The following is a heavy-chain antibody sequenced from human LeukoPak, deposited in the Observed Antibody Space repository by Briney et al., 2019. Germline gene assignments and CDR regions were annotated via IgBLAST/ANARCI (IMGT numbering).Heavy chain of an antibody. Sequence: PGGSLRLACAASGFTLSRYWMRWGRQAAGRGGEGVVNIKQEGSEKYYVDSVKGRFTISRDNAKNSLYLQMNSLRAEDTAVYYCARDGGYCSGGSCYTEPSFDYWGQGTLVTVSS. CDR2: IKQEGSEK. V-gene: IGHV3-7*03. CDR1: GFTLSRYW. J-gene: IGHJ4*02. CDR3: ARDGGYCSGGSCYTEPSFDY. D-gene: IGHD2-15*01.